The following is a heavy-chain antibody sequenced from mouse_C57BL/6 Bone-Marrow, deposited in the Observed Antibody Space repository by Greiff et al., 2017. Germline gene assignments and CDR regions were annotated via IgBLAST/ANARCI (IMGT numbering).Heavy chain of an antibody. CDR1: GYTFTSYG. CDR2: IYPRSGNT. Sequence: VKLMESGAELARPGASVKLSCKASGYTFTSYGISWVKQRTGQGLEWIGEIYPRSGNTYYNEKFKGKATLTADKSSSTAYMDLRSQTSEDSAVYFCAILYDGYYYLDWFAYWGQGTLVTVSA. V-gene: IGHV1-81*01. D-gene: IGHD2-3*01. CDR3: AILYDGYYYLDWFAY. J-gene: IGHJ3*01.